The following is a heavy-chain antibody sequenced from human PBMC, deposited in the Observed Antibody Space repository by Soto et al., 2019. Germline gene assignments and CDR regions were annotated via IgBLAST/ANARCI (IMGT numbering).Heavy chain of an antibody. J-gene: IGHJ5*02. V-gene: IGHV4-34*01. Sequence: SETLSLTCAVYGGSFSGYYWSWIRQPPGKGLEWIGEINHSGSTNYNPSLKSRVTISVDTSKNQFSLKLSSVTAADTAVYYCARGRRPILWFGERKLEQRANWLDPWGQGTLVTVSS. CDR2: INHSGST. D-gene: IGHD3-10*01. CDR1: GGSFSGYY. CDR3: ARGRRPILWFGERKLEQRANWLDP.